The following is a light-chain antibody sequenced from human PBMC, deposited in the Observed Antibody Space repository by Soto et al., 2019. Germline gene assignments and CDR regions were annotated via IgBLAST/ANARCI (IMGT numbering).Light chain of an antibody. CDR1: SSDVGGYNY. CDR2: EVS. J-gene: IGLJ1*01. Sequence: QSALTQPPSASGSPGQSVTISCTGTSSDVGGYNYVSWYQQHPGKAPKLMIYEVSKRPSGVPDRFSGSKSGNTASLTVSGLQAEDEADYYCSSYAGSKNYVFGTATKVTVL. V-gene: IGLV2-8*01. CDR3: SSYAGSKNYV.